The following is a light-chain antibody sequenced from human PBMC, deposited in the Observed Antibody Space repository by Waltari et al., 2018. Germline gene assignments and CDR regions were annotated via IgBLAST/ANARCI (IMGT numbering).Light chain of an antibody. CDR3: HVWHPHVDPGV. Sequence: SYVVTQPPSVSVAPGEPATITCGGDHIGNYSVHGYQQKAGQAPVLVIFYDRDRPSGIPDRFSGSNSGNTATLTISRVEAGDEARYYCHVWHPHVDPGVFGTGTEVTVL. V-gene: IGLV3-21*04. CDR1: HIGNYS. CDR2: YDR. J-gene: IGLJ1*01.